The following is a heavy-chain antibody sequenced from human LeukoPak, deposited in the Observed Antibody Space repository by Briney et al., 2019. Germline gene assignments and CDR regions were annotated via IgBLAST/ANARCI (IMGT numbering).Heavy chain of an antibody. J-gene: IGHJ4*02. D-gene: IGHD4-17*01. CDR1: GFTVSRSY. V-gene: IGHV3-53*01. CDR2: MYRDGST. Sequence: GWSLRLSCVASGFTVSRSYMSWVRQAPGKGLEWVSIMYRDGSTYYAASVKGRFTISRDNSKNTLYLQMNGLRVEDTAMYYCARDSGDGDYEPLDSWGQGTLVIVSS. CDR3: ARDSGDGDYEPLDS.